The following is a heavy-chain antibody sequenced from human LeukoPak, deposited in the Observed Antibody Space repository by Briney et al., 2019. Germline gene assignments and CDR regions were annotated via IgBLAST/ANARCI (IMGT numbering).Heavy chain of an antibody. V-gene: IGHV4-34*01. CDR3: AREKALDGSCIGV. Sequence: TSETLSLTCAVYGGSFSGYYWGWIRQPPGKGLEWIGEINHSGSTNYNPSLKSRVTISVDTSKNQFSLKLSSVTAADTAVYYCAREKALDGSCIGVWGQGTLVTVSS. CDR2: INHSGST. CDR1: GGSFSGYY. D-gene: IGHD2-15*01. J-gene: IGHJ4*02.